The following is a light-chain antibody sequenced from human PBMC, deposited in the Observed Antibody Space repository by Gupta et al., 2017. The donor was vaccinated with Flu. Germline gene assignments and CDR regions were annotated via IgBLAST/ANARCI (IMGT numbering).Light chain of an antibody. CDR1: QSISSY. Sequence: EIQMTTSPSSLSASVGDRVTITCRASQSISSYSNWYQQKPGKAPKLLIYAASSLQSGVPSRFMGSGCGTAYTLPISSLEAEDVAADYCQKRYVTHHRTLGEGTKVEIK. J-gene: IGKJ2*02. CDR3: QKRYVTHHRT. V-gene: IGKV1-39*01. CDR2: AAS.